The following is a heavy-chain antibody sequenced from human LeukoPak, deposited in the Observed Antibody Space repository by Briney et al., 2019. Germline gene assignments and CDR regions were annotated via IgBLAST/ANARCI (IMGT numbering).Heavy chain of an antibody. J-gene: IGHJ4*02. D-gene: IGHD2-8*02. CDR1: GFTFSSYG. CDR2: IRYDGSNK. V-gene: IGHV3-30*02. Sequence: GGSLRLSCAASGFTFSSYGMHWVRQAPGKGLEWVAFIRYDGSNKYYADSVKGRFTISRDNSKNTLYLQMNSLRAEDTAVYYCAKQESYCPFDYWGQGTLVTVSS. CDR3: AKQESYCPFDY.